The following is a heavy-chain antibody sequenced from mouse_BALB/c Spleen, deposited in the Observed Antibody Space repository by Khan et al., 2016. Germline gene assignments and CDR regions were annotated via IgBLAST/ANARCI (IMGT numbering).Heavy chain of an antibody. D-gene: IGHD3-2*01. Sequence: EVQLVESGPSLVKPSQTLSLTCPVPGDSITSGYWNWIRKFPGNKLAYMGYISYGGSTYYNPSLKSRISITRDTPKNQYFLQLNSVTTEDTATYSCARYWTARAFAYWGQGTLVTVSA. CDR2: ISYGGST. CDR1: GDSITSGY. J-gene: IGHJ3*01. V-gene: IGHV3-8*02. CDR3: ARYWTARAFAY.